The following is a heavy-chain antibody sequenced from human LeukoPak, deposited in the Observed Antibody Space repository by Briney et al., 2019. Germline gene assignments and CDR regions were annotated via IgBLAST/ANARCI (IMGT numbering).Heavy chain of an antibody. CDR3: ARGGDGAYCGGDCYANWFDP. Sequence: GESLKISCKGSGYSFTSYWIGWVRQMPGKGLEWMGIIYPGDSDTRYSPSFQGQVTISADKSISTAYLQWSGLKASDTAMYYCARGGDGAYCGGDCYANWFDPWGQGTLVTVSS. CDR1: GYSFTSYW. CDR2: IYPGDSDT. D-gene: IGHD2-21*02. V-gene: IGHV5-51*01. J-gene: IGHJ5*02.